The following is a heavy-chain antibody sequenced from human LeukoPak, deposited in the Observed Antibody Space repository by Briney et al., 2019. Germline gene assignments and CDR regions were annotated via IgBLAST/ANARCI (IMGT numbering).Heavy chain of an antibody. CDR3: ARAPYYDILTGYFRRGNYFDY. J-gene: IGHJ4*02. D-gene: IGHD3-9*01. V-gene: IGHV4-34*01. CDR2: INHSGST. CDR1: GGSFSGYY. Sequence: SETLSLTCAVYGGSFSGYYWSWIRQPPGKGLEWIGEINHSGSTNYNPSLKSRVTISVDTSKNQFSLKLNSVTAADTAVFYCARAPYYDILTGYFRRGNYFDYWGQGTLVTVSS.